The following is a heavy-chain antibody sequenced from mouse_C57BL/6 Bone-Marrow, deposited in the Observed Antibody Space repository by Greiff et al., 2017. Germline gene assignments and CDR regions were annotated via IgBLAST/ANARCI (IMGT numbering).Heavy chain of an antibody. CDR1: GYSITSGYY. V-gene: IGHV3-6*01. CDR3: ATVYYGYDTGFAY. CDR2: ISYDGSN. Sequence: EVHLVESGPGLVKPSQSLSLTCSVTGYSITSGYYWNWIRQFPGNKLEWMGYISYDGSNNYNPSLKNRISITRDTSKNQFFLKLNSVTTEDTATYYCATVYYGYDTGFAYWGQGTLVTVSA. D-gene: IGHD2-2*01. J-gene: IGHJ3*01.